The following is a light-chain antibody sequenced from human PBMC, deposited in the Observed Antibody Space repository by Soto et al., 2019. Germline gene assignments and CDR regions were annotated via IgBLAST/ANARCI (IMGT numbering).Light chain of an antibody. V-gene: IGKV3-20*01. Sequence: EVMLTQSPGTLSLSPGGRATLSCRASQSIFSNYLAWYQQKSGQAPRLLIYGASNRATGIPDRFSGSGSGTDFTLTTSRLEPEDFAVYYCQQYGTSPRTFGQGTKVEFK. J-gene: IGKJ1*01. CDR1: QSIFSNY. CDR3: QQYGTSPRT. CDR2: GAS.